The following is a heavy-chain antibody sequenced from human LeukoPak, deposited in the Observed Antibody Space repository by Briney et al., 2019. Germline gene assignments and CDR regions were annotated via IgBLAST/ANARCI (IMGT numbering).Heavy chain of an antibody. CDR2: IKQDGSEK. Sequence: GGSLRLSCAASGFTFSSYWMSWVRQAPGKGLEWVANIKQDGSEKYYVDSVKGRFTISRDNAKNSLYLQMNSLRAEDTAVYYCAREVTGGNSFSGYYYGMDVWGQGTTVTVSS. V-gene: IGHV3-7*01. CDR3: AREVTGGNSFSGYYYGMDV. CDR1: GFTFSSYW. J-gene: IGHJ6*02. D-gene: IGHD4-23*01.